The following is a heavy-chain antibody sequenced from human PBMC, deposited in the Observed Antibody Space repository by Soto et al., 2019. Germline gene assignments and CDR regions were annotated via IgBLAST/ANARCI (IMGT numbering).Heavy chain of an antibody. Sequence: SETLSLTCTVSSASISSSSYTWGWIRQPPGKGLEWIGYIYHSGSTYYNPSLKSRVTISVDRSKNQFSLKLSSVTAADTAVYYCARVPGPWGQGTLVTVSS. CDR1: SASISSSSYT. CDR3: ARVPGP. V-gene: IGHV4-30-2*01. CDR2: IYHSGST. J-gene: IGHJ5*02.